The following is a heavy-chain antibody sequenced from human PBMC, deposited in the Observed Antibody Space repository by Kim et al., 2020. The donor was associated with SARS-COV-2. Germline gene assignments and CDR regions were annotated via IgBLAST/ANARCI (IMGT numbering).Heavy chain of an antibody. V-gene: IGHV4-39*01. Sequence: PSLKSRVTISVDTSKNQFSLKLSSVTAADTAVYYCARQEGIQLWSSFDYWGQGTLVTVSS. CDR3: ARQEGIQLWSSFDY. D-gene: IGHD5-18*01. J-gene: IGHJ4*02.